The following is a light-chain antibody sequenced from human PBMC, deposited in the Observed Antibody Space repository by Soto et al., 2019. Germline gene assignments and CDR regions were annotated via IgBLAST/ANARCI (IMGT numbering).Light chain of an antibody. Sequence: QSVLTQPPSVSGAPGQRVTISCTGSRSNIGAGYDVHWYQQLPGTAPKLLIYGNSNRPSGVPDPFSGSKSGTSASLAITGLQAEDEADYYCQSYDSSLSGYVVFGGGTKLTVL. CDR2: GNS. CDR1: RSNIGAGYD. J-gene: IGLJ2*01. V-gene: IGLV1-40*01. CDR3: QSYDSSLSGYVV.